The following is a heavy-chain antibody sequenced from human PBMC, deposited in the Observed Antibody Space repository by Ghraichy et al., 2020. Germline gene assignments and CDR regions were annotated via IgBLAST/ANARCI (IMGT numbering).Heavy chain of an antibody. D-gene: IGHD2-21*01. V-gene: IGHV4-39*01. CDR2: IHHSGST. CDR1: GGSISSSNFY. J-gene: IGHJ2*01. Sequence: SETLSLTCTVSGGSISSSNFYWGWIRQPPGKRLEWIGSIHHSGSTYNNPSLESRVTISVDKSKNQFSLNVTSMTAEDKAVYYCACSFVVIRYFALSGRVTLVTVSS. CDR3: ACSFVVIRYFAL.